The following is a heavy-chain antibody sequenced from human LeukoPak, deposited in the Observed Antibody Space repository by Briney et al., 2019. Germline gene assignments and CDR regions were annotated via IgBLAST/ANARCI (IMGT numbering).Heavy chain of an antibody. CDR2: IYYSGST. CDR1: GGSISSYY. J-gene: IGHJ4*02. Sequence: ASETLSLTCTVSGGSISSYYWSWIRQPPGKGLEWIGYIYYSGSTNYNPSLKSRVTISVDTSKNQFSLKLSFVTAADTAVYYCARDIAEYYDRGFDYWGQGTLVTVSS. D-gene: IGHD3-22*01. V-gene: IGHV4-59*01. CDR3: ARDIAEYYDRGFDY.